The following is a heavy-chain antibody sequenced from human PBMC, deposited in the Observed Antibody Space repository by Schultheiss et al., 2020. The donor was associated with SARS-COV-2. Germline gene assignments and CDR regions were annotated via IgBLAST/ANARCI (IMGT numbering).Heavy chain of an antibody. Sequence: ASVKVSCKASGYTFSSYGISWVRQAPGQGLEWMGWMSAYNGKTNYPQKLQGRVTMTTDTSTSTAYMDLRSLRSDDTAVYYCAREAGDPSAPPLYYFDYWGQGTLVTVSS. CDR2: MSAYNGKT. J-gene: IGHJ4*02. V-gene: IGHV1-18*01. CDR3: AREAGDPSAPPLYYFDY. CDR1: GYTFSSYG. D-gene: IGHD3-10*01.